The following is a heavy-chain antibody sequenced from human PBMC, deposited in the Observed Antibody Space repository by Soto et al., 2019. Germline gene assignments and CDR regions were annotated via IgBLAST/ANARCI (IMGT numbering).Heavy chain of an antibody. CDR3: ARLGRRTGYSYGYAYYYGMDV. V-gene: IGHV5-51*01. Sequence: GESLKISCKGSGYSYTSYWIGWVRQMPGKGLEWMGIIYPGDSDTRYSPSFQGQVTISADKSISTAYLQWSSLKASDTAMYYCARLGRRTGYSYGYAYYYGMDVWGQGTTVTVSS. J-gene: IGHJ6*02. CDR2: IYPGDSDT. CDR1: GYSYTSYW. D-gene: IGHD5-18*01.